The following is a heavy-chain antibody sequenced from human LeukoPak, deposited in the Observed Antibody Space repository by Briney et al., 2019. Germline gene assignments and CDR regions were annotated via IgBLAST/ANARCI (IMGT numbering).Heavy chain of an antibody. J-gene: IGHJ6*03. Sequence: SETLSLTCTVSGGSISRYYWSWIRQPPGKGLEWIGYIFYSGSTNYNPSLKSRVTISVDTSKNQFSLKLHYVTAADTAVYYCARVYTYYDFWSGYYSYYYMDVWGKGTTVTVSS. V-gene: IGHV4-59*01. D-gene: IGHD3-3*01. CDR2: IFYSGST. CDR3: ARVYTYYDFWSGYYSYYYMDV. CDR1: GGSISRYY.